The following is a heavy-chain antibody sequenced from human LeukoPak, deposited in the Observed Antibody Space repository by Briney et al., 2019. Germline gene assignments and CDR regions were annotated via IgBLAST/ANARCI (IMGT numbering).Heavy chain of an antibody. V-gene: IGHV3-7*04. J-gene: IGHJ5*02. D-gene: IGHD3-10*01. Sequence: GGPLRLSCAASGFTFSSYWMSWVRQAPGKGLEWVANIKQDGSEKYYVDSVKGRFTISRDNAKNSLYLQMKSLRAEDTAVYYCARVSYYHFLGCYSSFGLFDPWGQGTLVTVSS. CDR3: ARVSYYHFLGCYSSFGLFDP. CDR1: GFTFSSYW. CDR2: IKQDGSEK.